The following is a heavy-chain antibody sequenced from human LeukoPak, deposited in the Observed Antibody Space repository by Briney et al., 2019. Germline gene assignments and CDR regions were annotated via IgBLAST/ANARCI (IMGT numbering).Heavy chain of an antibody. Sequence: PSETLSLTCTVSGGSISSYYWSWIRQPPGMGLEWIGYIYYSGSTNYNPSLKSRVTISVDTSKNQFSLKLSSVTAADTAVYYCAREGFYYDSTLDYWGQGTLVTVSS. CDR2: IYYSGST. D-gene: IGHD3-22*01. J-gene: IGHJ4*02. CDR3: AREGFYYDSTLDY. V-gene: IGHV4-59*12. CDR1: GGSISSYY.